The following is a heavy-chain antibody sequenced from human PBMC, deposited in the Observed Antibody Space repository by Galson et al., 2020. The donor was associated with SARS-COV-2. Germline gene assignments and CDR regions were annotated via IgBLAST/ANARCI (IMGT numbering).Heavy chain of an antibody. V-gene: IGHV3-20*04. CDR3: TKVAARGYFDYMDV. J-gene: IGHJ6*03. CDR1: GFSFDDYG. Sequence: GGSLRLSCAASGFSFDDYGMSWVRQAPEKGLEWVSGISWNGGSTGYADSVKGRFTISRDSAKKSLYLQMNSLRAEDTALYYCTKVAARGYFDYMDVGGKGTTVTISS. D-gene: IGHD6-25*01. CDR2: ISWNGGST.